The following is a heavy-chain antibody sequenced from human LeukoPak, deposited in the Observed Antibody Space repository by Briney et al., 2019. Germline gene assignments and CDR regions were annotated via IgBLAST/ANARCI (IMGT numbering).Heavy chain of an antibody. CDR3: ARDLVVITTSGDWFDP. CDR1: GDSITNNNCY. CDR2: IYHSGST. J-gene: IGHJ5*02. D-gene: IGHD3-22*01. Sequence: PSETLSLTCTVSGDSITNNNCYWGWVRQPPGKGLEWIASIYHSGSTYYNPSLKSRVTISVDTSKNQFSLKLSSVTAADTAVYYCARDLVVITTSGDWFDPWGQGTLVTVSS. V-gene: IGHV4-39*07.